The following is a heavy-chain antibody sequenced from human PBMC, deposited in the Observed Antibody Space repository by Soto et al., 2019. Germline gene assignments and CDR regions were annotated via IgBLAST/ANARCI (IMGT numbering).Heavy chain of an antibody. V-gene: IGHV4-34*01. Sequence: QSQTLSLTCAVYGGSFSGYYWSWIRQPPGKGLEWIGEINHSGSTNYNPSLKSRVTISVDTSKNQFSLKLSSVTAADTAVYYCARLGGQQQLVLDYWGQGTLVTVSS. CDR3: ARLGGQQQLVLDY. CDR1: GGSFSGYY. J-gene: IGHJ4*02. D-gene: IGHD6-13*01. CDR2: INHSGST.